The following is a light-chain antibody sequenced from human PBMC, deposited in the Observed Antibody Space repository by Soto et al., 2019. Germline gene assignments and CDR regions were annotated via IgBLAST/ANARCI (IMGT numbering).Light chain of an antibody. V-gene: IGKV1-5*01. J-gene: IGKJ2*01. CDR3: QQYTPYPYT. CDR2: DAS. Sequence: DIQMTQSPSTLSASVGDRVTITCRASQSVTNWLAWYQQKPGKAPNLLIYDASRLQIGIPSRFSGSGSGTEFTLTISSLQPDDFATYYRQQYTPYPYTFGQGTKLEI. CDR1: QSVTNW.